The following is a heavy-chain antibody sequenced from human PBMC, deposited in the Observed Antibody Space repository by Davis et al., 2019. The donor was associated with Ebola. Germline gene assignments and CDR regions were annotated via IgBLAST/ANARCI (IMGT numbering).Heavy chain of an antibody. CDR2: ISYGAGT. Sequence: MPGGSLRLSCSVSGASIKTNYWSWIRQPPGKGLEWIGYISYGAGTKYSPSLKSRLTISMDTSKNLFSLRLSGVTAADTAVYYCARTWDYWGQGALVTVSS. J-gene: IGHJ4*02. V-gene: IGHV4-59*01. CDR1: GASIKTNY. CDR3: ARTWDY.